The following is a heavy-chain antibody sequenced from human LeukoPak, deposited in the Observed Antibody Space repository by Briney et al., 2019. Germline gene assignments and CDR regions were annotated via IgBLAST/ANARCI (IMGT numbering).Heavy chain of an antibody. J-gene: IGHJ4*02. CDR2: ISYDGSNK. CDR1: GFTFSSYA. CDR3: ARDFSRTITIFGVAPDY. V-gene: IGHV3-30-3*01. Sequence: PGRSLRLSCAASGFTFSSYAMHWVRQAPGKGLEWVAVISYDGSNKYYADSVKGRFTISRDNSKNTLYLQMNSLRAEDTAVYYCARDFSRTITIFGVAPDYWGQGTLVTVSS. D-gene: IGHD3-3*01.